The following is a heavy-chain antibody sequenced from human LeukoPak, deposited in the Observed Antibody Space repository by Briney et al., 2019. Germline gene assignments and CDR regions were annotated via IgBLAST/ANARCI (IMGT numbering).Heavy chain of an antibody. Sequence: SETLSLTCAVYGGSFSGYYWSWIRQPPGKGLEWIGEINHSGSTNYNPSLKSRVTISVDTSKNQFSLKLSSVTAVDTAVYYCARGSWNYNWFDPWGQGTLVTVSS. V-gene: IGHV4-34*01. CDR2: INHSGST. CDR3: ARGSWNYNWFDP. J-gene: IGHJ5*02. D-gene: IGHD1-7*01. CDR1: GGSFSGYY.